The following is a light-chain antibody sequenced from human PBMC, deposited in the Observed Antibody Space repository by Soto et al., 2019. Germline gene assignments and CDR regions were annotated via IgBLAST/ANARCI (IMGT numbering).Light chain of an antibody. V-gene: IGKV3-20*01. J-gene: IGKJ1*01. CDR2: AAS. CDR1: QNLGSGY. CDR3: QQYDTYPRT. Sequence: EIVLTQSPGTLSLSPGGRATLSCRASQNLGSGYLAWYQQKPGQAPRLLIYAASTRASGIPERFSGSGSGTDYSLTISRLQPEDFAAYYCQQYDTYPRTFGQGTKVDIK.